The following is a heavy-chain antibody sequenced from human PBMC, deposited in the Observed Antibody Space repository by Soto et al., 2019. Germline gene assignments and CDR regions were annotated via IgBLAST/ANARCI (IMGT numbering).Heavy chain of an antibody. Sequence: QITLKESGPTLVKPTQTLTLTCTFSGFSLRTGGVGVGWIRQPPGKALEWIALIYWDDDRRYRPSLKSRLTITKDTSKNQVVLTMTNMDPVDTATYYCAVRVNNQNYFDYWGQGTLVTVSS. CDR1: GFSLRTGGVG. CDR2: IYWDDDR. D-gene: IGHD3-10*01. V-gene: IGHV2-5*02. CDR3: AVRVNNQNYFDY. J-gene: IGHJ4*02.